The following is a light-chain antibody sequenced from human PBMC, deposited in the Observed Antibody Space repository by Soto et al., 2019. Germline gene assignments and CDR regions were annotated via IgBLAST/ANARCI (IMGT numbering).Light chain of an antibody. V-gene: IGKV1-5*03. Sequence: DIQITQSPSTLSSSVLERFTIPCRASQSVTTSLAWYQQKPGKAPKFLIYKASSLETGVPSRFSGSGSGTEFTLTISSLQPDDFATYYCHQYNSYWTFGQGTKVDI. J-gene: IGKJ1*01. CDR1: QSVTTS. CDR3: HQYNSYWT. CDR2: KAS.